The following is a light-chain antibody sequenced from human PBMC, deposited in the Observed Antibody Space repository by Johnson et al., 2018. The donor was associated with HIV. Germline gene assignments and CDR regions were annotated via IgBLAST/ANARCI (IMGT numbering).Light chain of an antibody. Sequence: QAVLTQPPSVSAAPGQKVTISCSGSSSNIGNNYVSWYQQLPGTAPKLLIYDNNKRPSGIPDRFYCSKSGTSATLGITGLQTGDEADYYCGTWDSSLSRGGFGTGTKVTVL. CDR2: DNN. J-gene: IGLJ1*01. CDR1: SSNIGNNY. V-gene: IGLV1-51*01. CDR3: GTWDSSLSRGG.